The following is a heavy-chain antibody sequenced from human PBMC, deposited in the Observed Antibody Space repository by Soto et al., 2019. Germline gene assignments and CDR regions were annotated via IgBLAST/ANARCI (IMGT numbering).Heavy chain of an antibody. D-gene: IGHD4-17*01. CDR2: ISYSGST. CDR1: GGSISSDSYY. Sequence: PSETLSLTCTVSGGSISSDSYYWGWIRQSPEKGLEWIASISYSGSTYYKPTLKSRLIISVDTSKSQFSLKLSSVTAADTAVYYCVRIPYGDYGGSWFDPWGQGTLVTVSS. CDR3: VRIPYGDYGGSWFDP. V-gene: IGHV4-39*01. J-gene: IGHJ5*02.